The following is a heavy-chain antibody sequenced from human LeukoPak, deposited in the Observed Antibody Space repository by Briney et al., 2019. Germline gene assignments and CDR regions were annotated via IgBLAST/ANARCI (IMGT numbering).Heavy chain of an antibody. CDR2: IIPISGTA. D-gene: IGHD2-2*01. CDR3: ARGLQYQLLKALGYYYMDV. Sequence: ASVMVSCKASGGTFSSHAIAWVRQAPGQGPEWMGGIIPISGTANYAQKFQGRVAITTDDSTSTAYMELSSLTSDDTAVYYCARGLQYQLLKALGYYYMDVWGEGTTVTVSS. V-gene: IGHV1-69*05. CDR1: GGTFSSHA. J-gene: IGHJ6*03.